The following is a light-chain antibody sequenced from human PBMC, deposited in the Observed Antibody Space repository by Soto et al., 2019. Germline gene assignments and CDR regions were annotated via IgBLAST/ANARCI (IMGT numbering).Light chain of an antibody. Sequence: DIVMTQTPPSLFVTPGQAASISCESSRSLLHTDGDDYLFWFLLKPGQPPQPLVYEASKRFSGGTERFGGNGSGTEFTLIITRVEFGDVGTYYCMQGLQSPLTFGGGTSV. CDR1: RSLLHTDGDDY. CDR2: EAS. CDR3: MQGLQSPLT. V-gene: IGKV2D-29*01. J-gene: IGKJ4*01.